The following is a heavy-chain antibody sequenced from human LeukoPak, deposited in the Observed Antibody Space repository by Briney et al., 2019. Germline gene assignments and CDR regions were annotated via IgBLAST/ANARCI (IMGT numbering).Heavy chain of an antibody. CDR1: GFTFSNYW. CDR2: IKEDGSDE. Sequence: PGGSLRLSCTASGFTFSNYWMSWVRQAPGKGLEWVASIKEDGSDEYYVDSVKGRFIVSRDNAKNSLFLQMNSLRAEDTAIYYCAREQKWKVLVYYYYMDLWGKGTTVTVSS. D-gene: IGHD1-1*01. J-gene: IGHJ6*03. CDR3: AREQKWKVLVYYYYMDL. V-gene: IGHV3-7*01.